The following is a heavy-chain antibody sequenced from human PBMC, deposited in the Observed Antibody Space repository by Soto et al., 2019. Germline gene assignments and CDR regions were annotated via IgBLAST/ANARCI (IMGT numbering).Heavy chain of an antibody. CDR3: AHSLKLQSQTGCFDS. CDR1: GFSFSTSGVG. D-gene: IGHD3-9*01. V-gene: IGHV2-5*01. J-gene: IGHJ5*01. Sequence: QITLNESGRTLVKPTQTLTLTCTFSGFSFSTSGVGVGWIRQPPGKALEWLALIYWNDDKRYTPSLNTRLTITKYISKNHVVLTMTDIDPVYTATYYCAHSLKLQSQTGCFDSWGQGTLVPVSS. CDR2: IYWNDDK.